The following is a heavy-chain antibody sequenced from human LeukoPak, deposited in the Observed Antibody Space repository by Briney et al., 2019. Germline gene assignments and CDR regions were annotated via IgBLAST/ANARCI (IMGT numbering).Heavy chain of an antibody. CDR3: ARALLWFGEFPPHYMDV. CDR1: GRSISSYY. Sequence: PSETLSLTCTVSGRSISSYYWSWIRQPPGKGLEWIGYIYYSGITNYNPSFKSRVTISVDTSKNQFSLKLSSVTAADTAVYYCARALLWFGEFPPHYMDVWGKGTTVTVPS. CDR2: IYYSGIT. V-gene: IGHV4-59*01. J-gene: IGHJ6*03. D-gene: IGHD3-10*01.